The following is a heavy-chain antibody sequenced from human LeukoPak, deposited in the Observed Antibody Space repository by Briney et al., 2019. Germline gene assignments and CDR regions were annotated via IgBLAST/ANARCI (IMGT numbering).Heavy chain of an antibody. D-gene: IGHD3-3*01. CDR2: IKQEGGEK. CDR3: ARGDFGVVTHFDY. Sequence: GGSLRLSCTASGFTISSNWMSWVRQAPGRGLEWVANIKQEGGEKDYVDYVKGRFTISRENAKNSLYLQMNSLRAEDTAIYYCARGDFGVVTHFDYWGQGTLVTVSS. V-gene: IGHV3-7*01. J-gene: IGHJ4*02. CDR1: GFTISSNW.